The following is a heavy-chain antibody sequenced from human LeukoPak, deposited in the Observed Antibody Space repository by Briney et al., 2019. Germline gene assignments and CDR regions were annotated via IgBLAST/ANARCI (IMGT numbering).Heavy chain of an antibody. CDR3: ARELVRGVIIKGGAFDI. CDR2: IYYSGST. Sequence: SETLSLTCTVSGGSVSSGSYYWSWLRQPPGKGLEWIGYIYYSGSTNYNPSLKSRVTISVDTSKNQFSLKLSSVTAADTAVYYCARELVRGVIIKGGAFDIWGQGTMVTVSS. J-gene: IGHJ3*02. D-gene: IGHD3-10*01. CDR1: GGSVSSGSYY. V-gene: IGHV4-61*01.